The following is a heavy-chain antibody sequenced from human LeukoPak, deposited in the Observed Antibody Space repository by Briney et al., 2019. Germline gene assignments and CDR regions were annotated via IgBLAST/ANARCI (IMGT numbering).Heavy chain of an antibody. V-gene: IGHV1-46*03. J-gene: IGHJ5*02. CDR3: ARGHSSSWEYNWFDP. CDR1: GYTFTSYY. D-gene: IGHD6-13*01. Sequence: ASVKVSCKASGYTFTSYYMHWARQAPGQGLEWMGIINPSGGSTSYAQKFRGRVTMTRDTSTSTVCMELSSLRSEDTAVYYCARGHSSSWEYNWFDPWGQGTLVTVSS. CDR2: INPSGGST.